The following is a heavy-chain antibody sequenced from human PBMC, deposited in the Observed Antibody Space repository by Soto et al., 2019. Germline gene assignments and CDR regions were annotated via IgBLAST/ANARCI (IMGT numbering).Heavy chain of an antibody. Sequence: ASVKVSCKASGYTFTSYDINWVRQATGQGLEWMGWMNPNSGNTGYAQKFQGRVTMTRNTSISTAYMELSSLRSEDTAVYYCARGVVSALIAATHMDVWGKGTTVTVSS. V-gene: IGHV1-8*01. CDR2: MNPNSGNT. CDR1: GYTFTSYD. J-gene: IGHJ6*03. CDR3: ARGVVSALIAATHMDV. D-gene: IGHD6-6*01.